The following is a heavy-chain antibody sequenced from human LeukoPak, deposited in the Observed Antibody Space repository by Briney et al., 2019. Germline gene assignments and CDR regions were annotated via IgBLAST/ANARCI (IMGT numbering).Heavy chain of an antibody. D-gene: IGHD3-22*01. Sequence: SETLSLTCAAYGGSFSGYYWSWIRQPPGKGLEWIGEINHSGSTNYNPSLKSRVTISVDTPKNQFSLKLSSVTAADTAVYYCARGQPRRSGYSDYWGQGTLVTVSS. CDR3: ARGQPRRSGYSDY. J-gene: IGHJ4*02. V-gene: IGHV4-34*01. CDR2: INHSGST. CDR1: GGSFSGYY.